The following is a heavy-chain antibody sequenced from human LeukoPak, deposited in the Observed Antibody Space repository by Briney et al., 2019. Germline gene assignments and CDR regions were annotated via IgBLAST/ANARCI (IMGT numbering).Heavy chain of an antibody. Sequence: QPGRSLRLSCAASGFTFSSYGMHWVRQAPGKGLEWVAFISYDGSNKYYADSVKGRFTISRDNSKNTLYLQMNSLRAEDTAVYYCAKDPGFDPWGQGTLVTVSS. CDR3: AKDPGFDP. J-gene: IGHJ5*02. CDR2: ISYDGSNK. CDR1: GFTFSSYG. V-gene: IGHV3-30*18.